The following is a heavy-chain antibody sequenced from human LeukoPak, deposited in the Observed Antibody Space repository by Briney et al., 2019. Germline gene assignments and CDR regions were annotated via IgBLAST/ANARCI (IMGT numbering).Heavy chain of an antibody. CDR3: ARHPYDILTGYSYYYYHMDV. CDR1: GFTFSSYA. V-gene: IGHV3-23*01. Sequence: GGSLRLSCAVSGFTFSSYAMSWVRQAPGKGLEYVSGISGGGVTTYYADSVKGRFTVSRDNSKNTLYLQMHSLRAEDTAVYYCARHPYDILTGYSYYYYHMDVWGKGTTVIVSS. J-gene: IGHJ6*03. CDR2: ISGGGVTT. D-gene: IGHD3-9*01.